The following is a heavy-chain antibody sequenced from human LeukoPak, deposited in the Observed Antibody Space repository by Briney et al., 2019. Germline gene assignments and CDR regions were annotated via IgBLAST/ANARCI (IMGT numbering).Heavy chain of an antibody. CDR3: ARAEYDYGDPWYFDY. Sequence: ASVKVSCKASGYTFTSYGISWVRQAPGQGLEWMGWISAYNGNTNYAQKLQGRVTMTTDTSTSTAYMELSSLRSEDTAVYYCARAEYDYGDPWYFDYWGQGTLVTVSS. V-gene: IGHV1-18*01. J-gene: IGHJ4*02. CDR2: ISAYNGNT. D-gene: IGHD4-17*01. CDR1: GYTFTSYG.